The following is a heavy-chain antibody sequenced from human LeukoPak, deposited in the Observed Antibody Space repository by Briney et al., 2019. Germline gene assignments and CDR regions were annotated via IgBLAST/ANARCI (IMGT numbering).Heavy chain of an antibody. D-gene: IGHD6-19*01. Sequence: GGSLRLSCAASGFTFNNYAMSWVRQAPGKGLEWVSVISSGGGSSYYADSVKGRFTISRDNSKNTLYLQMNSLRAEDTAVYYCAKDVQYSSGWHYFDYWGQGTLVTVSS. CDR1: GFTFNNYA. J-gene: IGHJ4*02. V-gene: IGHV3-23*01. CDR3: AKDVQYSSGWHYFDY. CDR2: ISSGGGSS.